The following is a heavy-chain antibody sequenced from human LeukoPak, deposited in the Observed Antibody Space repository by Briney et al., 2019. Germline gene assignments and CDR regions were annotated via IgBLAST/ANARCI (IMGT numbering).Heavy chain of an antibody. Sequence: PGRSLRLSCAASGFTFSSYGMHWVRQAPGKGLEWVAVIWYDGSNKYYADSVKGRFTISRDNSENTLYLQMNSLRAEDTAVYYCATTEPGIAASWGQGTLVTVSS. CDR1: GFTFSSYG. CDR3: ATTEPGIAAS. D-gene: IGHD6-13*01. V-gene: IGHV3-33*01. CDR2: IWYDGSNK. J-gene: IGHJ5*02.